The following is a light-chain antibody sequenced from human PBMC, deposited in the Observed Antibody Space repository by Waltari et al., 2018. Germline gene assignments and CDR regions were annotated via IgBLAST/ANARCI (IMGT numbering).Light chain of an antibody. CDR3: QVWDSYGDHLVV. J-gene: IGLJ2*01. Sequence: SFVLTQPPSVSVAPGKTARITCGGNDIGSQSVNWYQQKPGQAPLLVIYYDSDRPSGIPERFSGSNSGNTATLTISRVEAGDEADYYCQVWDSYGDHLVVFGGGTNLSVV. V-gene: IGLV3-21*01. CDR2: YDS. CDR1: DIGSQS.